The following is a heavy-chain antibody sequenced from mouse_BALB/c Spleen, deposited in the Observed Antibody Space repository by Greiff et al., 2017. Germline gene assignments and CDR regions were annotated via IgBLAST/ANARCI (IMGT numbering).Heavy chain of an antibody. CDR3: VLIYYDYFYAMDY. D-gene: IGHD2-4*01. CDR2: IRSKSNNYAT. V-gene: IGHV10-1*02. CDR1: GFTFNTYA. Sequence: EVQLVESGGGLVQPKGSLKLSCAASGFTFNTYAMNWVRQAPGKGLEWVARIRSKSNNYATYYADSVKDRFTISRDDSQSMLYLQMNNLKTEDTAMYYCVLIYYDYFYAMDYWGQGTSVTVSS. J-gene: IGHJ4*01.